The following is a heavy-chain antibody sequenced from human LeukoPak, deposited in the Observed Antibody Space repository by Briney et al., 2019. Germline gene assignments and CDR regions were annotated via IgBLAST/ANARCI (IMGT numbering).Heavy chain of an antibody. J-gene: IGHJ6*03. V-gene: IGHV3-21*01. Sequence: GGSLRLSCAASGFTFSSYSMNWVRQAPGKGLEWVSSISSSSSYIYYADSVKGRFTISRDNAKNSLYLQMNSLRAEDTAVYYCARPEIPEGVLWYYYMDVWGKGTTVTVSS. CDR1: GFTFSSYS. D-gene: IGHD3-10*01. CDR2: ISSSSSYI. CDR3: ARPEIPEGVLWYYYMDV.